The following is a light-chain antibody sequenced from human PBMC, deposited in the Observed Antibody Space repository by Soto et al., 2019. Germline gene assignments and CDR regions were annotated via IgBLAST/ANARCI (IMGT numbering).Light chain of an antibody. V-gene: IGKV1-9*01. Sequence: DIQMTQSPSSLSASVGDRVTIPCRASQSISSYLNWYQQKPGKAPKLLIYAASTLQSGVPSRFSGSGSGTEFTLTISSLQPEDFATYYCQQLNSYPQTFGQGTMVDIK. J-gene: IGKJ1*01. CDR2: AAS. CDR3: QQLNSYPQT. CDR1: QSISSY.